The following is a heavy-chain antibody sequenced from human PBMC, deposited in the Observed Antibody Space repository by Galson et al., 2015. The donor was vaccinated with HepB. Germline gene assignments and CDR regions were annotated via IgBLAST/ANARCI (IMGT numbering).Heavy chain of an antibody. D-gene: IGHD2-2*02. CDR2: ISGYNGNT. CDR3: ARDYTMSSRKWFDP. CDR1: GYKFSDYG. Sequence: SVKVSCKASGYKFSDYGINWVRRAPGQGLEWMGWISGYNGNTNYAQNFQGRVTMTIDTSTSTVYMEVKNLRSDDTAVYYCARDYTMSSRKWFDPWGQGTLVTVSS. V-gene: IGHV1-18*01. J-gene: IGHJ5*02.